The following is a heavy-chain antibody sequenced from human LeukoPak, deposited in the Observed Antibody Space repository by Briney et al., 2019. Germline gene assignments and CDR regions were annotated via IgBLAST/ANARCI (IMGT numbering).Heavy chain of an antibody. D-gene: IGHD3-16*01. CDR3: ARERGGSKLSGLYGRDYYYMDV. V-gene: IGHV4-61*01. J-gene: IGHJ6*03. Sequence: SETLSLTCTVSGGSISSSSYYWGWIRQPPGKWLEWIGYIYYSGSTNYNPSLRSRVTISVDTSKNQFSLKLSSVTAADTAVYFCARERGGSKLSGLYGRDYYYMDVWGKGTTVTVSS. CDR1: GGSISSSSYY. CDR2: IYYSGST.